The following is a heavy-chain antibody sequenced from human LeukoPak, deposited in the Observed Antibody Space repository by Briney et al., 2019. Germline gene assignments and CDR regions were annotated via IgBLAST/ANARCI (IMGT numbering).Heavy chain of an antibody. D-gene: IGHD3-16*01. V-gene: IGHV3-23*01. Sequence: PGGSLRLSCAASGFTFSSYSMNWVRQAPGKGLEWVSGISGSGGNTYYVDSVKGRFTISRDNSKNTLYLQMNSLRAEDTAVYYCAKTGGSSLYMDVWGKGTTVTISS. CDR3: AKTGGSSLYMDV. J-gene: IGHJ6*03. CDR1: GFTFSSYS. CDR2: ISGSGGNT.